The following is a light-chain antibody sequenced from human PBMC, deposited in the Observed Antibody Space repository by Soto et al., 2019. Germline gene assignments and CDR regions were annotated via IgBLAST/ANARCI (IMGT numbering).Light chain of an antibody. CDR3: QHRRNWPLT. CDR2: DSS. V-gene: IGKV3-11*01. J-gene: IGKJ4*01. CDR1: QSVDSY. Sequence: EIVLTQSPATLTLSPGERATLSCRASQSVDSYLAWYQQKPGQAPRLLIYDSSNRATGIPARFSGTGSGTDFTLTISCLEPEDFAVYYCQHRRNWPLTFGGGTKVEIK.